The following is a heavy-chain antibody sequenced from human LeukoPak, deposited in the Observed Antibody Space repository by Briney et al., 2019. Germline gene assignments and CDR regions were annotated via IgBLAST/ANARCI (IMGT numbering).Heavy chain of an antibody. V-gene: IGHV1-69*04. CDR3: AREYSSSLPNDY. D-gene: IGHD6-6*01. J-gene: IGHJ4*02. Sequence: ASVKVSCKASGGTFSSYAISWVRQAPGQGLEWMGRIIPILGIANYAQKFQGRVTITADKSTSTAYTELSSLRSEDTAVYYCAREYSSSLPNDYWGQGTLVTVSS. CDR1: GGTFSSYA. CDR2: IIPILGIA.